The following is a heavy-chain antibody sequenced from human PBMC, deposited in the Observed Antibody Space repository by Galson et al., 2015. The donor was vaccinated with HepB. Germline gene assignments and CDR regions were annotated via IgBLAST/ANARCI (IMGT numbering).Heavy chain of an antibody. V-gene: IGHV3-23*01. Sequence: SLRLSCAASEITFSSYAMNWVRQAPGKGLEWVSGISGGGTSTYYADSVKGRFTISRDNSKNTLYLQISSLRAEDTAVYYCAKKAKVAVAGTRLYSYYGMDVWGQGTTVTVSS. J-gene: IGHJ6*02. CDR2: ISGGGTST. CDR3: AKKAKVAVAGTRLYSYYGMDV. CDR1: EITFSSYA. D-gene: IGHD6-19*01.